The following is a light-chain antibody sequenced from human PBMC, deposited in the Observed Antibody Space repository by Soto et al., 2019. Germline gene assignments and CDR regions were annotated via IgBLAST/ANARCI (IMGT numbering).Light chain of an antibody. Sequence: QAVVTQEPSLTVSPGGTVTLTCASSTGAVTSGHYPNWFQQKPGQAPRALIYSTDNQHSWTPARFSGSLLGGKAALTLSGVQPEDEAEYYCLLYYGGSQLVFGGGTKLTVL. J-gene: IGLJ3*02. CDR3: LLYYGGSQLV. CDR2: STD. CDR1: TGAVTSGHY. V-gene: IGLV7-43*01.